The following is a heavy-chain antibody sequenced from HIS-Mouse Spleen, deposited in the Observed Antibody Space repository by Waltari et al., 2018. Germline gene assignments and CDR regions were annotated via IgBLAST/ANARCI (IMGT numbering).Heavy chain of an antibody. D-gene: IGHD4-17*01. Sequence: EVQLVESGGGLIQPGGSLRLSCAASGFTVSSNYMSWVRQAPGKGLEWGSVIYSGGSTYYADSVKGPFTISRDNSKNMLYMQMNSLRAEDTAVYYCARLRCQRRDYWGQGTLVTVSS. CDR3: ARLRCQRRDY. CDR2: IYSGGST. CDR1: GFTVSSNY. J-gene: IGHJ4*02. V-gene: IGHV3-53*01.